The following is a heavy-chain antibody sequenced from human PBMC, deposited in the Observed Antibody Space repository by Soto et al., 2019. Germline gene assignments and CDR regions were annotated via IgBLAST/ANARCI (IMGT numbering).Heavy chain of an antibody. J-gene: IGHJ6*02. Sequence: VGSLRLSCAASGFPFSTYWMHWVRQASGKGPVWVSRINNDGSTTRYADSVKGRFTISRDNAKNTLYLQMNSLRAEDTAVYYCASQGLYYYGLDVWGQGTTVTVSS. CDR2: INNDGSTT. CDR1: GFPFSTYW. CDR3: ASQGLYYYGLDV. V-gene: IGHV3-74*01.